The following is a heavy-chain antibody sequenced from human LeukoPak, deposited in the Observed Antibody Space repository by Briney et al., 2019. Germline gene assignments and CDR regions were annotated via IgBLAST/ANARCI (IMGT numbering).Heavy chain of an antibody. CDR2: IHDSGRS. D-gene: IGHD1-1*01. Sequence: SETLSLTCTVSGGHTSDYYWSWIRQPPGNGLEWIGYIHDSGRSDYNPSLKSRVSISVDTSKNQLSLKLSSVTAADTAVYYCARAHTNNWHVDYWGQGTLVTVSS. J-gene: IGHJ4*02. CDR3: ARAHTNNWHVDY. CDR1: GGHTSDYY. V-gene: IGHV4-59*01.